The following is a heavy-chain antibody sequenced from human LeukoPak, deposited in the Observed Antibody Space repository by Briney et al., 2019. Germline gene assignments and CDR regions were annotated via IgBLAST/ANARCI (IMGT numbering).Heavy chain of an antibody. J-gene: IGHJ4*02. V-gene: IGHV3-23*01. D-gene: IGHD6-6*01. CDR1: GFTFSSYA. Sequence: GGSLRLSCAASGFTFSSYAMSWVRQAPGKGLEWVSTISGSGGDTYYAASVKGRFTVSRDDSKSTLYLQMKSLRGEDTAVYYCAKAHNYYSSSCVDYWGQGTLVTVSS. CDR2: ISGSGGDT. CDR3: AKAHNYYSSSCVDY.